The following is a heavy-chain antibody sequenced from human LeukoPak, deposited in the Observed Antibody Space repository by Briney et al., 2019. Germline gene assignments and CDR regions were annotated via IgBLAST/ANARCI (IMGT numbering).Heavy chain of an antibody. Sequence: GASVKVSCKASGYTFTGYYMHWVRQAPGQGLEWMGWINPNSGGTNYAQKFQGRVTMTRDTSITTAYMELSGLRSDDTAVYYCARELPDYYGSGSGAFDIWGQGTMVTVSS. CDR2: INPNSGGT. V-gene: IGHV1-2*02. CDR1: GYTFTGYY. CDR3: ARELPDYYGSGSGAFDI. J-gene: IGHJ3*02. D-gene: IGHD3-10*01.